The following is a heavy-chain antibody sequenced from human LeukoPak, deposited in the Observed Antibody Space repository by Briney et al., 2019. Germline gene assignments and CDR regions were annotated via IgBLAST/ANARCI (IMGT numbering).Heavy chain of an antibody. V-gene: IGHV1-2*02. Sequence: ASVKVSCKASGYTSTGYYMHWVRQAPGQGLEWMGWINPNSGGTNYAQKFQGRVTMTRDTSISTAYMELSRLRSDDTAVYYCARSPADILTGDYFDYWGQGTLVTVSS. J-gene: IGHJ4*02. CDR2: INPNSGGT. CDR1: GYTSTGYY. CDR3: ARSPADILTGDYFDY. D-gene: IGHD3-9*01.